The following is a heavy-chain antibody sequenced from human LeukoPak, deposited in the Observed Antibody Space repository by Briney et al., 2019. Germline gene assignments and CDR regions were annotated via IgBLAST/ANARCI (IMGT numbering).Heavy chain of an antibody. CDR1: GESLNDSY. CDR3: ARGFCRGESCYSGEYFQH. V-gene: IGHV4-34*01. Sequence: PSETLSLTCGVHGESLNDSYWSWIRQSPGKGLEWLGEITHNGSTTFNPSLESRLTISVDTSKNQFSLKLTSVTAADASVYFCARGFCRGESCYSGEYFQHWGQGTLVTVSS. J-gene: IGHJ1*01. D-gene: IGHD2-15*01. CDR2: ITHNGST.